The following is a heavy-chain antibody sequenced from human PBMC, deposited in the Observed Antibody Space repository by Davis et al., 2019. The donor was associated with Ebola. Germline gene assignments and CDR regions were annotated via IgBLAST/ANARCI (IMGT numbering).Heavy chain of an antibody. CDR3: ARGTRTIFGVVVSPNWFDP. V-gene: IGHV4-34*01. D-gene: IGHD3-3*01. CDR1: GDSFSDYF. J-gene: IGHJ5*02. Sequence: MPSETLSLTCAVYGDSFSDYFWSWIRQPPGKGLEWIGEITHSGSTNYNPSLKSRVTISVDTSKNQFSLKLSSVTAADTAGYYCARGTRTIFGVVVSPNWFDPWGQGTLVTVSS. CDR2: ITHSGST.